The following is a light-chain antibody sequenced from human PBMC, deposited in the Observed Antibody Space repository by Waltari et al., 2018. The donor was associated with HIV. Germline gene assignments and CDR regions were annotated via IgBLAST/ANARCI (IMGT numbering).Light chain of an antibody. J-gene: IGKJ1*01. CDR3: QQYNNWPQTWPPGT. Sequence: EIVLTQSPGTLSLSPGDRATLSCRASQSVGANYLVWYQQKLGQAPRLVMYATSSRATGVPDRFTGSGSGTAFTLTISRLEPEDSAVYFCQQYNNWPQTWPPGTFGQGTKVEIK. V-gene: IGKV3-20*01. CDR1: QSVGANY. CDR2: ATS.